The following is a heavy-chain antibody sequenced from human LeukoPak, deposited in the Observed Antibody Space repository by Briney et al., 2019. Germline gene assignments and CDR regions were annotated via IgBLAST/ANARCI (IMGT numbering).Heavy chain of an antibody. Sequence: PSGTLSLTCAVSGYSISSGYYWGWIRQPPGKGLEWIGTIYHSGDTYYNPSLKSRLTISVDTSKNQFSLRLTSVAAADTAVYYCARDRGRATYSSSSDYWGQGTLVTVSS. J-gene: IGHJ4*02. CDR2: IYHSGDT. D-gene: IGHD6-6*01. CDR1: GYSISSGYY. V-gene: IGHV4-38-2*02. CDR3: ARDRGRATYSSSSDY.